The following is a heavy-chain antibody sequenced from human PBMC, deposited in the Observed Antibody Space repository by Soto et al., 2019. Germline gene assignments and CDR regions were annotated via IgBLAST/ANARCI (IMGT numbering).Heavy chain of an antibody. CDR2: IYWDDDK. D-gene: IGHD2-15*01. Sequence: SGPTLVNPTQTLTLTCTFSGFSLSTSGVGVGWIRQPPGKALEWLALIYWDDDKRYSPSLKSRLTITKDTSKNQVVLTMTNMDPVNTATYYCAHRPSYCSGGSCYSGFDYWGQGTLVTVSS. J-gene: IGHJ4*02. CDR3: AHRPSYCSGGSCYSGFDY. CDR1: GFSLSTSGVG. V-gene: IGHV2-5*02.